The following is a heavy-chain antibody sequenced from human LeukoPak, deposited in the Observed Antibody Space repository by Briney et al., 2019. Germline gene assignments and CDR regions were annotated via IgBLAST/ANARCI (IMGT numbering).Heavy chain of an antibody. CDR2: IDHRGNT. D-gene: IGHD4-17*01. CDR1: GDSISSTNW. Sequence: PSETLSLTCAVSGDSISSTNWWNWVRQPPGKGLEWIAEIDHRGNTNYNPSLKSRVTISVDRSKNQFSLKLTSVTAADTAVYHCARGYGPGYWGQGTLVTVSA. J-gene: IGHJ4*02. V-gene: IGHV4-4*02. CDR3: ARGYGPGY.